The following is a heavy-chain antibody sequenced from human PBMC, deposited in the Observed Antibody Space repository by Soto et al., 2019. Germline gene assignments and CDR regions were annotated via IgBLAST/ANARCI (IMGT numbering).Heavy chain of an antibody. CDR3: ARLGSGATIGFDY. CDR1: GFTFSSYS. Sequence: EVQLVEFGGGLVKPGGSLRLSCAASGFTFSSYSMNWVRQAPGKGLEWVSSISSSSSYIYYADSVKGRFTISRDNAKNSLYLQMNSLRAEDTAVYYCARLGSGATIGFDYWGQGTLVTVSS. J-gene: IGHJ4*02. V-gene: IGHV3-21*01. CDR2: ISSSSSYI. D-gene: IGHD5-12*01.